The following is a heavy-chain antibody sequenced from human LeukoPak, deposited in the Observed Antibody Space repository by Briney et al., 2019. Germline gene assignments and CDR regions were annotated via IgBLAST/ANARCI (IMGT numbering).Heavy chain of an antibody. CDR2: IYHSGST. Sequence: SETLSLTCAVSGGSISSGGYSWSWIRQPPGKGLEWIGYIYHSGSTYYNPSLKSRVTISVDRSKNQFSLKLSSVTAADTVVYYCARAGYYYDSSGYSFAFDIWGQGTMVTVSS. CDR1: GGSISSGGYS. CDR3: ARAGYYYDSSGYSFAFDI. V-gene: IGHV4-30-2*01. J-gene: IGHJ3*02. D-gene: IGHD3-22*01.